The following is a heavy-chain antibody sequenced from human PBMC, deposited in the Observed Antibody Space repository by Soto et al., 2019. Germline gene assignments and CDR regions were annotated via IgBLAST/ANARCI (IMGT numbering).Heavy chain of an antibody. CDR2: IFHTGAT. CDR1: GDSISSSSFY. Sequence: KLSETLSLTCTVSGDSISSSSFYWGWIRQPPGRGLEWIGHIFHTGATYQNPTLKSRLRMSVDTSKNQFSLNLSSVTATDTAVYYCARRRIVPTTNFDYWGQGTLVTVSS. CDR3: ARRRIVPTTNFDY. V-gene: IGHV4-39*01. D-gene: IGHD1-26*01. J-gene: IGHJ4*02.